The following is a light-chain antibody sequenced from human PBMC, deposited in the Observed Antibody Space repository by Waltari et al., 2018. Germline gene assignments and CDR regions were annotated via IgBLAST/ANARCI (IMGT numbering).Light chain of an antibody. CDR1: SGHSSSA. CDR3: QTWGTGTVV. CDR2: LNSDGSH. Sequence: QLVLTQSPSASASLGASVKPTCTLRSGHSSSALAWPQQQPEKGPRYLMKLNSDGSHSKGDGIPDRFSGSSSGAERYLTISSLQSEDEADYYCQTWGTGTVVFGGGTKLTVL. J-gene: IGLJ2*01. V-gene: IGLV4-69*01.